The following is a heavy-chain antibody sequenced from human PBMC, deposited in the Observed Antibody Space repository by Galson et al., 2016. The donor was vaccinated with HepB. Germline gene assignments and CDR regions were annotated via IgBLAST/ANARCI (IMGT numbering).Heavy chain of an antibody. CDR2: ISTSGGST. CDR1: GFAFSAYG. Sequence: SLRLSCAASGFAFSAYGMTWVRQAPRKGLEWVAAISTSGGSTDYADPVRGRFTISRDKSKNMLYLQMNSLRAEDSALYYCAKGTTRLGDNWGQGILVTVSS. V-gene: IGHV3-23*01. D-gene: IGHD4-11*01. CDR3: AKGTTRLGDN. J-gene: IGHJ4*02.